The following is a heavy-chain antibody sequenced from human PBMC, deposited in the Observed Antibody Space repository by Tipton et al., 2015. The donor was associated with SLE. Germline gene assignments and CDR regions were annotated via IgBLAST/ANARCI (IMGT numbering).Heavy chain of an antibody. CDR3: ARAKDGEVAGTRYFDL. Sequence: SLRLSCAASGFTFDDHAMHWVRQAPGRGLEWVGGISWNSNSIGYADSVKGRFTISRDNAKNSLYLQMNSLRAEDTAFYYCARAKDGEVAGTRYFDLWGRGTLVTVSS. CDR2: ISWNSNSI. D-gene: IGHD6-19*01. J-gene: IGHJ2*01. V-gene: IGHV3-9*01. CDR1: GFTFDDHA.